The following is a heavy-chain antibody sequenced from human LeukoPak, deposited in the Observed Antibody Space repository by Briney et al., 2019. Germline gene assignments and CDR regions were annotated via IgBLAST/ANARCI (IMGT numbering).Heavy chain of an antibody. J-gene: IGHJ3*02. CDR1: GFTFSSYS. Sequence: GSLRLSCSASGFTFSSYSMNWVRPAPGKGLEWVSSISSSSSYIYYADSVKGRFTISRDNAKNSLYLQVNSLRAEDTAVYYCARSRYYDILTGRDAFDIWGQGTMVTVSS. V-gene: IGHV3-21*01. CDR3: ARSRYYDILTGRDAFDI. CDR2: ISSSSSYI. D-gene: IGHD3-9*01.